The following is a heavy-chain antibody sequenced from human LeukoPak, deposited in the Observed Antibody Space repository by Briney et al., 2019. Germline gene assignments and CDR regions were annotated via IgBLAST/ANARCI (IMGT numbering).Heavy chain of an antibody. CDR2: ISTNGDST. CDR3: ARWGSTSCYDY. V-gene: IGHV3-64*02. CDR1: GFTFSSYA. Sequence: GGSLRLSCVASGFTFSSYAMSWVRQAPGKGLEYVSAISTNGDSTYYADSVKGRFTISRDNSKNTLFLQMGSLRADDMAVYYCARWGSTSCYDYWGQGTLVTVSS. J-gene: IGHJ4*02. D-gene: IGHD2-2*01.